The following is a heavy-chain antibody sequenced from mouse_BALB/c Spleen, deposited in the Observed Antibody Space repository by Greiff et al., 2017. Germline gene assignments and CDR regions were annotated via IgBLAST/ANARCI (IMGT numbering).Heavy chain of an antibody. J-gene: IGHJ4*01. CDR1: SYTFTDYA. CDR3: ARPRYDDYYAMDY. Sequence: QVQLQQSGPELVRPGVSVKISCKGSSYTFTDYAMHWVKQSHAKSLEWIGVISTYYGNTNYNQKFKGKATMTVDKSSSTAYMELARLTSEDSAVYYYARPRYDDYYAMDYWGQGTSVTVSS. V-gene: IGHV1S137*01. CDR2: ISTYYGNT. D-gene: IGHD2-14*01.